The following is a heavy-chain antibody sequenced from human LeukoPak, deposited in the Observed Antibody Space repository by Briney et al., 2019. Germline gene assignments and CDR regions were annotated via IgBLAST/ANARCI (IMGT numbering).Heavy chain of an antibody. CDR2: ISSSNGGSA. Sequence: GGSLSLSCAASGFTFSRFAMHWVRQAPGKGLEYVSVISSSNGGSAYYANSVKGRFTISRDNSKNTVYLQMGSLRPEDMAVYYCARGQSDYSYYYMDVWGKGTTVTVSS. V-gene: IGHV3-64*01. J-gene: IGHJ6*03. CDR3: ARGQSDYSYYYMDV. CDR1: GFTFSRFA.